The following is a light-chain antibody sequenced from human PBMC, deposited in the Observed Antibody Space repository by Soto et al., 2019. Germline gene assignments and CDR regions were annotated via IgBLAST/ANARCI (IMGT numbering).Light chain of an antibody. Sequence: QSVLTQPPSASGTPGQRVTISCSGSSSNIGGNTVHWYQQLPGTASTLLIYSNNQRPSGVPDRFSGSTSGSSASLVISCLQSEDEADYYCGTWDDSLIGPVFGGGTKLTVL. CDR2: SNN. CDR3: GTWDDSLIGPV. CDR1: SSNIGGNT. J-gene: IGLJ3*02. V-gene: IGLV1-44*01.